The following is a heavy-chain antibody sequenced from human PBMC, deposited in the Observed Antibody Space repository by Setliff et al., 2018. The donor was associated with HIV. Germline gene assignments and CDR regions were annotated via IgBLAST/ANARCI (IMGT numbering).Heavy chain of an antibody. CDR3: ARAPTVVTLLDY. D-gene: IGHD4-17*01. V-gene: IGHV4-61*09. Sequence: SETLSLTCSVSGGSISSGSYYWSWIRQPAGKGLEWIGHIYTSGSSTYNPSLKSRVTISRDTSKNQFSLKLSSVTAADTAVYYCARAPTVVTLLDYWGQGTLVTVTS. CDR2: IYTSGSS. CDR1: GGSISSGSYY. J-gene: IGHJ4*02.